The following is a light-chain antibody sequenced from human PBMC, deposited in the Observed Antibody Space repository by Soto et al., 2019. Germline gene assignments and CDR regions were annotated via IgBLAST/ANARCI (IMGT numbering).Light chain of an antibody. J-gene: IGKJ4*01. CDR1: QSVGSMF. Sequence: EIVLTQSPGTLALSPGEGATLSCRASQSVGSMFLAWYQQRPGQTPRLLIYHASTGATGIPARFSGSGSGTEFTLTISSLQSEDFAVYYCQQYNKWPLTFGGGTKVEIK. V-gene: IGKV3-15*01. CDR2: HAS. CDR3: QQYNKWPLT.